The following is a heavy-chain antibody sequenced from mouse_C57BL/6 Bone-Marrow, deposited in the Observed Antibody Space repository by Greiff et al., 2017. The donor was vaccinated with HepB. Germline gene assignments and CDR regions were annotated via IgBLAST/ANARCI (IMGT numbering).Heavy chain of an antibody. CDR1: GYTFTSYW. Sequence: VQLQQPGTELVKPGASVKLSCKASGYTFTSYWMHWVKQRTEQGLEWIGRIDPEDGETKYAPKFQGKATITADTSSNTAYLQLSSLTSEDTAVYYCAYGSPFYWGQGTTLTVSS. V-gene: IGHV14-2*01. J-gene: IGHJ2*01. D-gene: IGHD1-1*01. CDR3: AYGSPFY. CDR2: IDPEDGET.